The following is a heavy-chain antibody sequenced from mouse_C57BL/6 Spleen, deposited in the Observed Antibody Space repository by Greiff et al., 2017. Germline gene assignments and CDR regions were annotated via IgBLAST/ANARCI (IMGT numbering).Heavy chain of an antibody. CDR2: IYPGDGDT. CDR3: ARSGLIYGGYRYAMDY. V-gene: IGHV1-80*01. D-gene: IGHD2-3*01. J-gene: IGHJ4*01. CDR1: GYAFSSYW. Sequence: VQLQQSGAELVKPGASVKISCKASGYAFSSYWMNWVKQRPGKGLEWIGQIYPGDGDTNYNGKFKGKATLTADKSSSTAYMQLSSLTSEDSAVYFCARSGLIYGGYRYAMDYWGQGTSVTVSS.